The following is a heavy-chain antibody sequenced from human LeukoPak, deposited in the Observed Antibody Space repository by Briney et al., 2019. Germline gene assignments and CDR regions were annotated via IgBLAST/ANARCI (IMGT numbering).Heavy chain of an antibody. D-gene: IGHD6-13*01. CDR2: ISGSASGINT. CDR1: GFTFSTYG. CDR3: AKELSSRRPFDY. Sequence: GGSLRLSCAGSGFTFSTYGMSWVRQALRKGLEWVSHISGSASGINTYYADSVKGRFTISRDNSKNTLYLQMNNMRAEDTAVYYCAKELSSRRPFDYWGQGTLVTVSS. J-gene: IGHJ4*02. V-gene: IGHV3-23*01.